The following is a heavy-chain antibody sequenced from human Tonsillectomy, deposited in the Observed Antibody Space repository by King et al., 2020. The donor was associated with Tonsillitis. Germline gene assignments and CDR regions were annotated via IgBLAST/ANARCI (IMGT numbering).Heavy chain of an antibody. D-gene: IGHD6-13*01. CDR1: GYSFTTYW. V-gene: IGHV5-51*03. CDR3: ARPRVAAAYDAFDI. CDR2: IYPGDSYT. Sequence: VQLVQSGAEVKKPGESLRISCKGSGYSFTTYWIAWVRQAPEKGLDWMGIIYPGDSYTRCRPSFQGQLNISVDTTISTAYLPWSGLKASDTAMYYWARPRVAAAYDAFDIWGQGTMVTVSS. J-gene: IGHJ3*02.